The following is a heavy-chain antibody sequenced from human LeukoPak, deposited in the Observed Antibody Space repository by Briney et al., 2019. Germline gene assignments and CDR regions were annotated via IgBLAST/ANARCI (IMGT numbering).Heavy chain of an antibody. V-gene: IGHV4-4*07. CDR3: ARGRYCSGGSCYVNWFDP. Sequence: SSETLSLTCSVSGGSISSYYWSWIRQPAGKGLEWIGRIYTSGSTNYNPSLKSRVTMSVDTSKNQFSLKLSSVTAADTAVYYCARGRYCSGGSCYVNWFDPWGQGTLVTVSS. J-gene: IGHJ5*02. CDR2: IYTSGST. CDR1: GGSISSYY. D-gene: IGHD2-15*01.